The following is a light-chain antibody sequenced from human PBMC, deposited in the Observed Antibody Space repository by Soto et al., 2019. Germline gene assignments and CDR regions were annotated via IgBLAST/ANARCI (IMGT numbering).Light chain of an antibody. V-gene: IGLV1-40*01. Sequence: QAVVTQPPSVSGAPGQRVSISCTGSSSNIGAGYNVHWYQQLPGTAPKLLIYDNNNRPSGVPDRFSGSKSGTSASLAITGLQAEDEADYYCQSYDTSLSGFYVFGTGTKLTVL. CDR3: QSYDTSLSGFYV. CDR2: DNN. CDR1: SSNIGAGYN. J-gene: IGLJ1*01.